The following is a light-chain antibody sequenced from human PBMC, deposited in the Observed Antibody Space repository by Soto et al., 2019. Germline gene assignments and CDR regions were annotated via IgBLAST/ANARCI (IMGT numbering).Light chain of an antibody. J-gene: IGKJ4*01. V-gene: IGKV3-11*01. CDR1: QSVSSY. Sequence: EIVLTQSPATLSLSPGERATLSCRASQSVSSYLAWYQQKPGQAPGLLIYDASNRATSIPARFSGSGSGTDFTLPISSLEPEDFAVYYCQQRSNWPLTFGGGTKVEIK. CDR3: QQRSNWPLT. CDR2: DAS.